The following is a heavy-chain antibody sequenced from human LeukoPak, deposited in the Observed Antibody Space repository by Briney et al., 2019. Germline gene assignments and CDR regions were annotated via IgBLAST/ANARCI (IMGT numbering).Heavy chain of an antibody. D-gene: IGHD3-22*01. V-gene: IGHV4-61*08. CDR1: GGSISSGGYY. CDR3: ATYPTSGYFDY. CDR2: VYYNVSS. J-gene: IGHJ4*02. Sequence: SQTLSLTCTVSGGSISSGGYYWSWIRQPPGKGLEWIGYVYYNVSSNYTPSLKSRATISIDTSKNQFSLRLTSVTAADTAVYYCATYPTSGYFDYWGQGTLVIVSS.